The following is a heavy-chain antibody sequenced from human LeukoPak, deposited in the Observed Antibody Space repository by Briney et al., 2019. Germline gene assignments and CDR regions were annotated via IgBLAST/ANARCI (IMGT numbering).Heavy chain of an antibody. CDR3: ARNYYDSSGYPSDAFDI. CDR2: MNPNSGNT. V-gene: IGHV1-8*03. J-gene: IGHJ3*02. D-gene: IGHD3-22*01. Sequence: GASVNASCKASGYTFTRYDINWVRQATGQGLEWMGWMNPNSGNTGYGQKCQGRVTITRNTSISTAYMELSSLRSEDTAVYYCARNYYDSSGYPSDAFDIWGQGTMVTVSS. CDR1: GYTFTRYD.